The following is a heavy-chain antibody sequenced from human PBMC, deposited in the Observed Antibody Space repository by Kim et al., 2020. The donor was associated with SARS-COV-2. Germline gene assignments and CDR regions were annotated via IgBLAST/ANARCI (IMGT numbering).Heavy chain of an antibody. CDR2: I. D-gene: IGHD1-26*01. V-gene: IGHV3-48*03. Sequence: IYYADSVKGRFTISRDNAKNSLYLQMNSLRAEDTAVYYCARAISGSYGIYWGQGTLVTVSS. J-gene: IGHJ4*02. CDR3: ARAISGSYGIY.